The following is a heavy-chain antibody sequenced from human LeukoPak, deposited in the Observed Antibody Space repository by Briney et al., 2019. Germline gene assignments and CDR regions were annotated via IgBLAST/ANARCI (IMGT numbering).Heavy chain of an antibody. J-gene: IGHJ6*02. V-gene: IGHV4-59*12. CDR3: ARGAGNYYFYGMDV. Sequence: SETLSLTCTVSGGSISSYYWTWIRQAPGKGLEWIGHIHYSGGTNYNPSLKSRVTMSVDASKNQFSLKLSSVTAADTAVYYCARGAGNYYFYGMDVWGQGTTVTVSS. CDR2: IHYSGGT. CDR1: GGSISSYY.